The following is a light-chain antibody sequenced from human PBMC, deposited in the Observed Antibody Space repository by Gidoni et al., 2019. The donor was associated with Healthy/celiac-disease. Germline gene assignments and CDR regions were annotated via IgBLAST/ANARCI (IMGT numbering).Light chain of an antibody. CDR1: QGISSY. V-gene: IGKV1-9*01. Sequence: DIQLTQSPSFLSASVGDRVTITCRASQGISSYLAWYQQKPGKAPKLLIYAASTLQSGVPSGFSGRGSGTEFPLTISSLQPEDFATSYCQQLRTFGQGTKVEIQ. CDR3: QQLRT. J-gene: IGKJ1*01. CDR2: AAS.